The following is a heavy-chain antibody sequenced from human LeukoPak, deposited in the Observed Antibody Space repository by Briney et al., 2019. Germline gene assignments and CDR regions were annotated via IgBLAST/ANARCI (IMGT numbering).Heavy chain of an antibody. CDR2: ISGSAGST. V-gene: IGHV3-23*01. CDR1: GFTFSSYA. D-gene: IGHD6-6*01. CDR3: AKFGAALPQKRLGTNTFDY. Sequence: GGSLRLSCAASGFTFSSYAMSWVRQAPGKGLEWVSAISGSAGSTYYAVSVKGRFTISRDNSKNTLYLQMNSLRAEDTAVYYCAKFGAALPQKRLGTNTFDYWGQGTLVTVSS. J-gene: IGHJ4*02.